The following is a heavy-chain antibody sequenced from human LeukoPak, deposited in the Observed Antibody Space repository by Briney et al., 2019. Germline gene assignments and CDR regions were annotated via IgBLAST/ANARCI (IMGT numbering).Heavy chain of an antibody. D-gene: IGHD1-26*01. CDR2: ISPNTGDA. J-gene: IGHJ5*02. CDR1: GYTFTDYY. CDR3: ARDRVPGSYFDSRLDP. Sequence: GASVKVSCKASGYTFTDYYVHWVRQAPGQGLEWLGLISPNTGDAHYAKKFHGRVTVTRDTSINTAYMQLTRLRSDDTAVYYCARDRVPGSYFDSRLDPWGQGTLVIVSS. V-gene: IGHV1-2*02.